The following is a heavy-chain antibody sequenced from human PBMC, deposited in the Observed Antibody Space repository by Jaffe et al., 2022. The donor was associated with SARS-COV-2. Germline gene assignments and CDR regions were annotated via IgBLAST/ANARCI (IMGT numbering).Heavy chain of an antibody. D-gene: IGHD4-17*01. J-gene: IGHJ3*02. CDR1: GFTFSSYS. CDR2: ISSSSSYI. Sequence: EVQLVESGGGLVKPGGSLRLSCAASGFTFSSYSMNWVRQAPGKGLEWVSSISSSSSYIYYADSVKGRFTISRDNAKNSLYLQMNSLRAEDTAVYYCARDALDYGDYWADAFDIWGQGTMVTVSS. V-gene: IGHV3-21*01. CDR3: ARDALDYGDYWADAFDI.